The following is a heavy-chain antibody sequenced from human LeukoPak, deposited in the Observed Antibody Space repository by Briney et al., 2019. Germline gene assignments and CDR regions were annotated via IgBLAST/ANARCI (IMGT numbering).Heavy chain of an antibody. Sequence: GGSLRLSCTASGFMFGDYAMNWFRQAPGKRLEWVSFIRSKVYGGTTEYAASVKGRFIISRDDSKSIAYLQMNSLKTEDTAVYYCTRSPVRLNWFDPWGQGTLVIVSS. CDR2: IRSKVYGGTT. J-gene: IGHJ5*02. CDR1: GFMFGDYA. V-gene: IGHV3-49*03. CDR3: TRSPVRLNWFDP.